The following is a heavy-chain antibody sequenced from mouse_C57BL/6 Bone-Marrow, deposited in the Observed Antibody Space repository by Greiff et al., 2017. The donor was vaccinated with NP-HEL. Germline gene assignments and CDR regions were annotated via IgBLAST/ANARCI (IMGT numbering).Heavy chain of an antibody. CDR1: GYTFTSYG. J-gene: IGHJ1*03. D-gene: IGHD1-1*01. CDR3: ARSYYGSSRWYFDV. V-gene: IGHV1-81*01. CDR2: IYPRSGNT. Sequence: VQLQQSGAELARPGASVKLSCKASGYTFTSYGISWVKQRTGQGLEWIGEIYPRSGNTYYNEKFKGKATLTADKSSSTAYMELRSLTSEDSAVYFCARSYYGSSRWYFDVWGTGTTVTVSS.